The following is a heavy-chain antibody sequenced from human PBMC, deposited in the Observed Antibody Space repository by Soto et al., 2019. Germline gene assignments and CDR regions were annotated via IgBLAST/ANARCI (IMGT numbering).Heavy chain of an antibody. D-gene: IGHD3-10*01. CDR1: GFTLSDHY. V-gene: IGHV3-72*01. Sequence: PGGSLRLSCAGSGFTLSDHYIDWVRQAPGKGLEWVGRSRDKAQGYSTAYAASVKGRFTTSRDESKNSVYLQMNSLKTEDTAVYYCVRDINPPYFYYGMEVWGQGTTVTVSS. CDR3: VRDINPPYFYYGMEV. CDR2: SRDKAQGYST. J-gene: IGHJ6*02.